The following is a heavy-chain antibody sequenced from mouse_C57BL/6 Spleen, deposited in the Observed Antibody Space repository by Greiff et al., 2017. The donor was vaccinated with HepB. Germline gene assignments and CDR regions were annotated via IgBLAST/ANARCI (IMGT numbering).Heavy chain of an antibody. CDR2: IYPGDGDT. CDR1: GYAFSSSW. CDR3: AELIATGGGDYFDD. Sequence: VQLQQSGPVLVKPGASVKISCKASGYAFSSSWMNWVKQRPGKGLEWIGRIYPGDGDTNYNGKFKGKATLTADKSSSTAYMQLSSLTSEDSAVYFCAELIATGGGDYFDDWGQGTTLTVSS. J-gene: IGHJ2*01. D-gene: IGHD1-1*01. V-gene: IGHV1-82*01.